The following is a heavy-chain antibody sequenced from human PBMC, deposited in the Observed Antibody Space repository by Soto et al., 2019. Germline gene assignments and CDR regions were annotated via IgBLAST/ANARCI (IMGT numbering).Heavy chain of an antibody. CDR2: ISSSTGTT. Sequence: EVPLVESGGGLVQRGGSLRLSCAASGFTFSSHSMNWVRQAPGKGLEWVSYISSSTGTTYYADSVKGRFTISRDNAKNSLYLQMNSLRAEDTAVYYCPRDGRGNYWYFDLWGRGTLVTVSS. CDR1: GFTFSSHS. V-gene: IGHV3-48*01. J-gene: IGHJ2*01. D-gene: IGHD1-1*01. CDR3: PRDGRGNYWYFDL.